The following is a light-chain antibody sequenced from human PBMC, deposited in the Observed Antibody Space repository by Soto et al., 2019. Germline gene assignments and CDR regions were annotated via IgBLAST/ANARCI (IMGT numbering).Light chain of an antibody. J-gene: IGLJ2*01. V-gene: IGLV2-14*01. CDR2: DVN. Sequence: QSVLAQPASVSGSPGQSITISCTGTSSDVGGYDFVSWYQHHPGKAPKLMIYDVNNRPSGLSNRFSGSKSGNTASLTISGLQAEDEADYYCCSYAGSSTEIFGGGTTVTVL. CDR3: CSYAGSSTEI. CDR1: SSDVGGYDF.